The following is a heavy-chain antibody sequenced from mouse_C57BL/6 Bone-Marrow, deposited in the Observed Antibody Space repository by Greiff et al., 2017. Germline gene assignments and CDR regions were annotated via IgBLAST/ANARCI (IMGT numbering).Heavy chain of an antibody. CDR3: ARPNGCSSGFAY. D-gene: IGHD1-1*01. V-gene: IGHV1-55*01. Sequence: QVQLQQPGAELVKPGASVKMSCKASGYTFTSYWIRWVKQRPGHGLEWIGDIYPGSGCTNYNEKFKSKATLTVDTSSSTAYMQLSSLTSEDSAVYYCARPNGCSSGFAYWGQGTPVTVAA. CDR1: GYTFTSYW. J-gene: IGHJ3*01. CDR2: IYPGSGCT.